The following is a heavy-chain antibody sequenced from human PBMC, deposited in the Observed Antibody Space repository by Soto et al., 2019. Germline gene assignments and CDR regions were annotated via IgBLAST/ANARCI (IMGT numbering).Heavy chain of an antibody. D-gene: IGHD3-9*01. CDR3: ARGDYFDRRFDF. J-gene: IGHJ4*02. Sequence: GGSLRLSCAASGFTFSSYGMHWVRQAPGKGLEWVAVISYDGSNKYYVDSVKGRFTVSRDNTKNSLYLQMNYLRAEDTAVYYCARGDYFDRRFDFWGQGALVTVSS. CDR1: GFTFSSYG. V-gene: IGHV3-30*03. CDR2: ISYDGSNK.